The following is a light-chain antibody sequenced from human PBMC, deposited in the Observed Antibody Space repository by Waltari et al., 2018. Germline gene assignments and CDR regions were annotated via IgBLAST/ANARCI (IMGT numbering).Light chain of an antibody. CDR3: MQGTHWPYT. Sequence: DVVMTQSPLSLPVTLGQPASISCRSSQSLVHSDGNTYLYWFRQRPGQSPRRLIYKVSNRDAGVPDRFSGSGSGTDFTRKISRVEAEDVGVYYCMQGTHWPYTFGQGTKLETK. CDR2: KVS. J-gene: IGKJ2*01. CDR1: QSLVHSDGNTY. V-gene: IGKV2-30*02.